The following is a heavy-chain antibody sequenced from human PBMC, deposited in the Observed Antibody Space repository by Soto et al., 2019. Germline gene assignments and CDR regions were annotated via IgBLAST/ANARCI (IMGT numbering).Heavy chain of an antibody. Sequence: QAQLQESGPGLVKTSETLSLTCTVSGGSVSSGPYHWNWVRQPPGKGLEWIGHLSYSGTANYSPSLRGRVTMATDTSKNQFSLRLTSVTAADTAVYYCMRSHGAYWGQGTLVTVSP. CDR2: LSYSGTA. J-gene: IGHJ4*02. CDR3: MRSHGAY. V-gene: IGHV4-61*01. D-gene: IGHD2-8*01. CDR1: GGSVSSGPYH.